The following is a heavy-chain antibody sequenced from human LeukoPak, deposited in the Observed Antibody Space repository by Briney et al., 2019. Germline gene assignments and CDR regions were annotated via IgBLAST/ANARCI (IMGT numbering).Heavy chain of an antibody. CDR2: IYPSDSGA. J-gene: IGHJ4*02. D-gene: IGHD5-12*01. CDR3: AGGYSGYDQIDY. V-gene: IGHV5-51*01. Sequence: GESLRSSSKDSGYSFTTYSIGWVCQMPGKGLEWMVIIYPSDSGARYTPSFQRQVTILVEKSISTAYLQWSRLKASDTAMYYCAGGYSGYDQIDYWGQGTLVTVSS. CDR1: GYSFTTYS.